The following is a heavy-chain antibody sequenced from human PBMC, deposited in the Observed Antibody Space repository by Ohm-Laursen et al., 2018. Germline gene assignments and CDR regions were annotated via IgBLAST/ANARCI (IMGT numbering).Heavy chain of an antibody. Sequence: SLRLSCTASGFTFSTYGMHWVRQTAGKGLEWVAVISYDGSKKYYADSVEGRFTISRDNSKNTLYLQMNSLRAEDTAVYYCAKDRDDYSSSSGSDYWGQGTLVTVSS. CDR2: ISYDGSKK. V-gene: IGHV3-30*18. CDR1: GFTFSTYG. CDR3: AKDRDDYSSSSGSDY. J-gene: IGHJ4*02. D-gene: IGHD6-6*01.